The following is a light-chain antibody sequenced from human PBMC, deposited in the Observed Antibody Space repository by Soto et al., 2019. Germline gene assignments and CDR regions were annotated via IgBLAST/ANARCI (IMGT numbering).Light chain of an antibody. CDR1: QSVSNN. Sequence: EIVLTQSPGTLSLSPGERATLSCRASQSVSNNYLAWYQQKPGQAPRLLIYGASTRATGIPARFSGSGPGKEFTLTIFSLQSEDFAVYYCQQYNNWINFGGGTQVDIK. J-gene: IGKJ4*01. CDR2: GAS. V-gene: IGKV3-15*01. CDR3: QQYNNWIN.